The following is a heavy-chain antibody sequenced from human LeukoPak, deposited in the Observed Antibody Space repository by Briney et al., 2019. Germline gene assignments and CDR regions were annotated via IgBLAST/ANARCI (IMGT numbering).Heavy chain of an antibody. CDR3: ASYAAGYNWLKV. D-gene: IGHD1-1*01. J-gene: IGHJ4*02. CDR1: GHKFTDYY. CDR2: IHPGTCDP. V-gene: IGHV1-2*02. Sequence: ASVKVSCKASGHKFTDYYLHWVRQAPGQGLEWMGWIHPGTCDPNYAQKFQGRVTVTRDTSISTVYMDLTRLRSDETPVYYCASYAAGYNWLKVWGQGTLVTVSS.